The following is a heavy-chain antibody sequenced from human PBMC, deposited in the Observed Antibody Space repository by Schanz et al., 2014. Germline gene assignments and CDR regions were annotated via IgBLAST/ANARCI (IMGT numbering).Heavy chain of an antibody. Sequence: QVQLVQSGREVKKPGASVKVSCKASGYTFTTYGISWVRQAPGKGLEWMGWISAYNGHTNYAQKFQGEVTRTTDTSTSTAYMEMRSLRSDDTAVYYCARDRGHVEQLVLEWYYAMDVWGQGTTVAVSS. CDR3: ARDRGHVEQLVLEWYYAMDV. D-gene: IGHD6-6*01. CDR2: ISAYNGHT. J-gene: IGHJ6*02. CDR1: GYTFTTYG. V-gene: IGHV1-18*01.